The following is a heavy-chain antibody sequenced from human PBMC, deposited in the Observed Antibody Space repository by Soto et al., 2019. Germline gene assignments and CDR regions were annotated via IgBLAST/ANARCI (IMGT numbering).Heavy chain of an antibody. CDR3: ARPQEDSSSSPTLLFDY. Sequence: ASVKVSCKASGYTFTSYGISWVRQAPGQGLEWMGWISAYNGNTNYAQKLQGRVTMTTDTSTSTAYMELRSLRSDETAAYYCARPQEDSSSSPTLLFDYWGQGTLVTVSS. J-gene: IGHJ4*02. D-gene: IGHD6-13*01. CDR1: GYTFTSYG. V-gene: IGHV1-18*04. CDR2: ISAYNGNT.